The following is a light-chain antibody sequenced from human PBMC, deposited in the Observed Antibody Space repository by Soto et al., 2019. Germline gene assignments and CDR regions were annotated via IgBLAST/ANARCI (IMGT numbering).Light chain of an antibody. CDR1: SSDIGSYNY. CDR2: DVN. Sequence: QSALTQPRSVSGSPGQSVTISCTGTSSDIGSYNYVSWYQQHPGKAPKLMIYDVNKRPSGVPDRFSGSKSDNTASLTISGLNAEEDADYYCCSYAGSHVVFGRGTKLTVL. J-gene: IGLJ2*01. CDR3: CSYAGSHVV. V-gene: IGLV2-11*01.